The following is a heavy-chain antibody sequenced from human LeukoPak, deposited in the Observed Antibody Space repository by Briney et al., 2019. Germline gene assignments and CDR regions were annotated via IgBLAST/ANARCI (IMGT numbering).Heavy chain of an antibody. J-gene: IGHJ3*02. CDR1: GYTLRDYS. CDR3: VSGNDPDYLWTTYRLDAFDI. CDR2: ISSTGTYI. D-gene: IGHD3-16*02. Sequence: GGSLRLSCAASGYTLRDYSVNWVRQVPGKGLEWVSSISSTGTYIYYADSVKGRFTISRDNAKNSLFLQMNSLRDEDTAVYYCVSGNDPDYLWTTYRLDAFDIWGQGTMVIVSS. V-gene: IGHV3-21*01.